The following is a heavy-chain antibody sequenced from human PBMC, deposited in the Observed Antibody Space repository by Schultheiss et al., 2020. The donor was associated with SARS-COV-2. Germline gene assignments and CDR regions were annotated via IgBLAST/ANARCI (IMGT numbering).Heavy chain of an antibody. CDR1: GFTFSDYY. D-gene: IGHD3-3*02. Sequence: GGSLRLSCAASGFTFSDYYMSWIRQAPGKGLEWISYISSDGTIKYYADSVKGRFTISRDSAKNSLYLQMNSLRAEDTAVYYCARVTPFLEWLPNYYYYYMDVWGKGTTVTVSS. V-gene: IGHV3-11*04. J-gene: IGHJ6*03. CDR3: ARVTPFLEWLPNYYYYYMDV. CDR2: ISSDGTIK.